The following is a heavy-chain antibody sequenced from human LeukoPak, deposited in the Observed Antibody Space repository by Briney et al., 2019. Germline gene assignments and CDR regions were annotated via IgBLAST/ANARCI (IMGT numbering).Heavy chain of an antibody. CDR1: GFSVSDIY. CDR2: IYSGDRT. Sequence: GGSLRLSCVASGFSVSDIYMNWVRQAPGKGLEWLSVIYSGDRTYYTDSVKDRFTISRDISKNTVYLQMNNLRAEDTAVYYCARDRKYLYYGMEVWGQGTTVTVS. D-gene: IGHD3-10*01. J-gene: IGHJ6*02. V-gene: IGHV3-66*01. CDR3: ARDRKYLYYGMEV.